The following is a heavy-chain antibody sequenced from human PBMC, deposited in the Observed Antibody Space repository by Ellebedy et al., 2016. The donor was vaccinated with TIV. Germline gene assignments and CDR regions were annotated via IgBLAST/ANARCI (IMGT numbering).Heavy chain of an antibody. CDR2: INHSGST. CDR3: ARRGSSGWYI. Sequence: SETLSLXCAVYGGSFSGYYWSWIRQPPGKGLEWIGEINHSGSTNYNPSLKSRVIISVDTSKNQFSLKLSSVTAADTAVYYCARRGSSGWYIWGQGTLVTVSS. CDR1: GGSFSGYY. V-gene: IGHV4-34*01. J-gene: IGHJ4*02. D-gene: IGHD6-19*01.